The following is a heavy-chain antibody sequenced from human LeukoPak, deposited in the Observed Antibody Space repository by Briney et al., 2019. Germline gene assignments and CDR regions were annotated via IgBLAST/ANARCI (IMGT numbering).Heavy chain of an antibody. CDR1: GYSISSGYY. J-gene: IGHJ6*03. CDR2: IYHSGST. Sequence: SETLSLTCTVSGYSISSGYYWGWIRQPPGKGLEWIGSIYHSGSTYYNPSLKSRVTISVGTSKNQFSLKLSSVTAADTAVYYCARAPSDSSGYPSYYYYMDVWGKGTTVTVSS. D-gene: IGHD3-22*01. CDR3: ARAPSDSSGYPSYYYYMDV. V-gene: IGHV4-38-2*02.